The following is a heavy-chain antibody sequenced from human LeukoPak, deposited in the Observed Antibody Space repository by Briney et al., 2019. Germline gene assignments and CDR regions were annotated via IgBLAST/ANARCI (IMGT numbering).Heavy chain of an antibody. V-gene: IGHV4-39*02. CDR2: ISYSGGT. CDR1: GDSIRSASNYYN. CDR3: ARGIAARPLYYFDY. D-gene: IGHD6-6*01. J-gene: IGHJ4*02. Sequence: SETLSLTCSVSGDSIRSASNYYNRGWIRQPPGEGLQWIGSISYSGGTYYNPSLKSRVTLFVDASKNHFSLKLSSVTAADTAVYYCARGIAARPLYYFDYWGQGTLVTVSS.